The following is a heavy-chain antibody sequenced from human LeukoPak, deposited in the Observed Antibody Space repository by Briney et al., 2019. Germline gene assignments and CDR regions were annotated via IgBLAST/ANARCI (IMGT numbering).Heavy chain of an antibody. CDR3: ARENYYDSSGYPTPDY. V-gene: IGHV4-59*12. CDR1: GGSISSYY. CDR2: IYYSGST. J-gene: IGHJ4*02. D-gene: IGHD3-22*01. Sequence: SETLSLTCTVSGGSISSYYWSWIRQPPGKGLEWIGYIYYSGSTNYNPSLKSRVTISVDTSKNQFSLKLSSVTAADTAVYYCARENYYDSSGYPTPDYWGQGTLVTVSS.